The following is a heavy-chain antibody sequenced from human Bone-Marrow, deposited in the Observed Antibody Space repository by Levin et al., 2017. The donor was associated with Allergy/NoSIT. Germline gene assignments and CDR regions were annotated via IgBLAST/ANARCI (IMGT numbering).Heavy chain of an antibody. CDR1: GFTFSSYG. CDR3: AKDSNQLWSYYYYYYGMDV. Sequence: TGGSLRLSCAASGFTFSSYGMHWVRQAPGKGLEWVAVISYDGSNKYYADSVKGRFTISRDNSKNTLYLQMNSLRAEDTAVYYCAKDSNQLWSYYYYYYGMDVWGQGTTVTVSS. CDR2: ISYDGSNK. V-gene: IGHV3-30*18. D-gene: IGHD5-18*01. J-gene: IGHJ6*02.